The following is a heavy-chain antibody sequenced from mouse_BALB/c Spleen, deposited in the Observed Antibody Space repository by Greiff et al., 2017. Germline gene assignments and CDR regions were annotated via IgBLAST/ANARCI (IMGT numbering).Heavy chain of an antibody. Sequence: EVKLVESGGGLVQPGGSLKLSCAASGFTFSSYGMSWVRQTPDKRLELVATINSNGGSTYYPDSVKGRFTISRDNAKNTLYLQMSSLKSEDTAMYYCAREDWDYYGSTFDYWGQGTTLTVSS. V-gene: IGHV5-6-3*01. CDR1: GFTFSSYG. CDR2: INSNGGST. J-gene: IGHJ2*01. CDR3: AREDWDYYGSTFDY. D-gene: IGHD1-1*01.